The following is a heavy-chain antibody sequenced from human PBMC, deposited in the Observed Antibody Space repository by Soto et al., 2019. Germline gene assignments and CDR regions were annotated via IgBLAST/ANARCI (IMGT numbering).Heavy chain of an antibody. J-gene: IGHJ4*02. CDR3: ARISPGIAVAADY. CDR1: GGSISSGDYY. D-gene: IGHD6-19*01. CDR2: IYYSGST. Sequence: SETLSLTCTVSGGSISSGDYYWSWIRQPPGKGLEWIGYIYYSGSTYYNPSLKSRVTISVDTSKNQFSLKLSSVTAADTAVYYCARISPGIAVAADYWGQGTRVTVSS. V-gene: IGHV4-30-4*01.